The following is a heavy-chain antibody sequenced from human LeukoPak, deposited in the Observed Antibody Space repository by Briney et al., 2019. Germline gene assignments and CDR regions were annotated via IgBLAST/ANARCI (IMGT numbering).Heavy chain of an antibody. Sequence: GGSLRLSCAASGFTFSDYYMSWIRQAPGKGLEWVSAISGSGGSTYYADSVKGRFTISRDNSKNTLYLQMNSLRAEDTAVYYCAKGHDAFDIWGQGTMVTVSS. J-gene: IGHJ3*02. CDR3: AKGHDAFDI. CDR1: GFTFSDYY. V-gene: IGHV3-23*01. CDR2: ISGSGGST.